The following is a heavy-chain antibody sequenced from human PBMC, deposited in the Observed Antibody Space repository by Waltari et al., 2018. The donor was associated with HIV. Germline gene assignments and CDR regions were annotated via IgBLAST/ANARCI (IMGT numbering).Heavy chain of an antibody. CDR2: INHSGST. CDR1: GGSFSGYY. CDR3: ARGKIVVVPAAIGGAAFDI. V-gene: IGHV4-34*01. Sequence: QVQLQQWGAGLLKPSETLSLTCAVYGGSFSGYYWSWIRQPPGKGLEWIGEINHSGSTNCNPALKSRVAISVDTAKNQFSLKLSSVTAADTAVYYCARGKIVVVPAAIGGAAFDIWGQGTMVTVSS. D-gene: IGHD2-2*02. J-gene: IGHJ3*02.